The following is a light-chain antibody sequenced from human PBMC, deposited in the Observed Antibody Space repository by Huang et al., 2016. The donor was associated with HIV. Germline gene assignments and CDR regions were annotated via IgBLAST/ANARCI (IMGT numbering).Light chain of an antibody. CDR3: LQDHNYPRT. Sequence: AIQMTQSPSSLSASVGDRVTITCRESQGITDDLSWYQQKPGKAPKLLSSGASILRSGVPSRFSGSGSGTDVTLTISSLQPEDYATYYCLQDHNYPRTFGQGTKVEI. CDR1: QGITDD. V-gene: IGKV1-6*01. CDR2: GAS. J-gene: IGKJ1*01.